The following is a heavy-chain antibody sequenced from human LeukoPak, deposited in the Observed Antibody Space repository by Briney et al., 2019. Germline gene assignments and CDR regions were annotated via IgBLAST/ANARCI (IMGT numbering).Heavy chain of an antibody. D-gene: IGHD2-2*01. V-gene: IGHV4-61*01. CDR2: IYYSGST. CDR1: GGSVSSGSYY. Sequence: PSETLSLTCTVSGGSVSSGSYYWSWIRQPPGKGLEWIGYIYYSGSTNYNPSLKSRVTISVDTSKNQFSLKLSSVTAADTAVYYCARGYCSSTSCYGWDTWGQGTMVTVSS. CDR3: ARGYCSSTSCYGWDT. J-gene: IGHJ3*02.